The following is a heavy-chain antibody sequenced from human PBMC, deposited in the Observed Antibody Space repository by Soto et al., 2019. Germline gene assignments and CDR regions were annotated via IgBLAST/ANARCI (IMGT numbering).Heavy chain of an antibody. CDR2: INAGNGNT. Sequence: GASVKVSCKASGYTFTSYAMHWVRQAPGQRLEWMGWINAGNGNTKYSQKFQGRVTITRDTSASTAYMELSSLRSEDTAVYYCARSSLRYCSSTSCRPNYYYYGMDVWGQGTTVTVSS. J-gene: IGHJ6*02. CDR1: GYTFTSYA. V-gene: IGHV1-3*01. CDR3: ARSSLRYCSSTSCRPNYYYYGMDV. D-gene: IGHD2-2*01.